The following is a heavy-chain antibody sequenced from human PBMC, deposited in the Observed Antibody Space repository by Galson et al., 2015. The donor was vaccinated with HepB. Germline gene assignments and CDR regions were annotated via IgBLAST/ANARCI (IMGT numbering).Heavy chain of an antibody. CDR1: GYTLTELS. CDR3: ATGISITMVRGVTQNWFDP. CDR2: FDPEDGET. V-gene: IGHV1-24*01. D-gene: IGHD3-10*01. J-gene: IGHJ5*02. Sequence: SVKVSCKVSGYTLTELSMHWVRQAPGKGLEWMGGFDPEDGETIYAQKFQGRVTMTEDTSTDTAYMELSSLRSEDTAVYYCATGISITMVRGVTQNWFDPWGQGTLVTVSS.